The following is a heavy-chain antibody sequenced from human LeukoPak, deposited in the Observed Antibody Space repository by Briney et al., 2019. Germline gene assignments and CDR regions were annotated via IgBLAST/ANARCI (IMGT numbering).Heavy chain of an antibody. CDR3: ARGSYYYDGSGYYHFDY. CDR1: GYTFTSYD. D-gene: IGHD3-22*01. Sequence: GASVKVSCKASGYTFTSYDIDWVRQATGQGLEWMGWMNPNSGNTGYAQKFQGRVTMTRNTSISTAYMELSSLRSEDTAVYYCARGSYYYDGSGYYHFDYWGQGTLVTVSS. V-gene: IGHV1-8*01. J-gene: IGHJ4*02. CDR2: MNPNSGNT.